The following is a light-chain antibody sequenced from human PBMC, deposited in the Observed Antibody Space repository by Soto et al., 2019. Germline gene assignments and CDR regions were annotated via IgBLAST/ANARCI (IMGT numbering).Light chain of an antibody. J-gene: IGLJ1*01. V-gene: IGLV2-14*03. CDR2: DDS. CDR3: SSYTTSNTRQIV. Sequence: QSALTQPASVSGSPGQAITISCTGTSSDISGYTYVSWYQQHPSKAKKFIIYDDSNRPSGVSNHFSGSKSGNTASLTISSLQAEDEADYYCSSYTTSNTRQIVFGTGTKVTVL. CDR1: SSDISGYTY.